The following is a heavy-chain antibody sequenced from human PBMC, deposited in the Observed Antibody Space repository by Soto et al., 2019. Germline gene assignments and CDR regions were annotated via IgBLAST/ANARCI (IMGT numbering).Heavy chain of an antibody. V-gene: IGHV3-7*01. CDR3: ARGIASHDSY. Sequence: EVQLVESGGGLVQPGGSLRLSGAASGFTLSNYWMTWVRQGPGKGLEWVANIKQDGSEKYYVDSVKGRFTISRDNAKNSLYLQMNSLRAEDTAVYYCARGIASHDSYWGQGTLVTVSS. J-gene: IGHJ4*02. CDR2: IKQDGSEK. D-gene: IGHD6-6*01. CDR1: GFTLSNYW.